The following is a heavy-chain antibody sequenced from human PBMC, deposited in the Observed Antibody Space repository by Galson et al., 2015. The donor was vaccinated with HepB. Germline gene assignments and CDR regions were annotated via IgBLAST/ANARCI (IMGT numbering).Heavy chain of an antibody. CDR3: ARGSTLTMVRGVSPIDY. D-gene: IGHD3-10*01. Sequence: SLRLSCAASGFMFSSYSMNWVRQAPGKGLEWVSSISTGSSYIYYADSVKGRFTISRDNAKNSLYLQMNSLRADDTAVYYCARGSTLTMVRGVSPIDYWGQGTLVTVSS. CDR1: GFMFSSYS. J-gene: IGHJ4*02. CDR2: ISTGSSYI. V-gene: IGHV3-21*01.